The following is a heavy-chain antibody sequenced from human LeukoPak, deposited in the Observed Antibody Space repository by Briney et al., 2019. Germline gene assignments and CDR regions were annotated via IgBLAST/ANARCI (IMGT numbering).Heavy chain of an antibody. V-gene: IGHV3-21*01. CDR1: GFTFSSYS. CDR3: ARGSSHSSAAGTN. Sequence: GGSLRLSCAASGFTFSSYSMNWVRQAPGKGLEWVSSISSSSSYIYYADSVKGRITISRDNAKNSLYLQMNSLRAEDTAVYYCARGSSHSSAAGTNWGQGTLVTVSS. CDR2: ISSSSSYI. J-gene: IGHJ4*02. D-gene: IGHD6-13*01.